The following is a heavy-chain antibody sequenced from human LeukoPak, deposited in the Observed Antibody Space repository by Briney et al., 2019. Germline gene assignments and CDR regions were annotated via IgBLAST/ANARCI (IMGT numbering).Heavy chain of an antibody. D-gene: IGHD6-13*01. V-gene: IGHV1-69*13. CDR2: IIPIFGTA. CDR3: ARDMYSSSSPGMDV. CDR1: GGTFSSNA. J-gene: IGHJ6*02. Sequence: SVNVSCKASGGTFSSNAISWVRQAPGQGLEWMGGIIPIFGTANYAQKFQGRVTITADESTSTAYMELSSLRSEDTAVYYCARDMYSSSSPGMDVWGQGTTVTVSS.